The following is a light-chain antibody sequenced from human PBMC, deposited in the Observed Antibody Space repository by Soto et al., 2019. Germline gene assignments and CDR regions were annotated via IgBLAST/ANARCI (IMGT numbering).Light chain of an antibody. J-gene: IGKJ2*01. CDR2: GTS. V-gene: IGKV3-20*01. Sequence: EIVLTQSPGTLSLSPGERATFSCRASQSVNSDYLAWYQQRPGLAPRLLIYGTSNRATGIPDRFSGSVSGTDFTLTITTLEPEDFAVYYCQRYGSSPLYAFGQGTKLEIK. CDR3: QRYGSSPLYA. CDR1: QSVNSDY.